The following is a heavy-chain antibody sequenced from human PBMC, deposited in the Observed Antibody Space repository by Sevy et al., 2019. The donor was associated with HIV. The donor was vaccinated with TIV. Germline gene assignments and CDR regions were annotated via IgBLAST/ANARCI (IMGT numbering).Heavy chain of an antibody. D-gene: IGHD1-26*01. V-gene: IGHV3-11*01. CDR2: ISGSGNTI. CDR3: ARAGGSWALRY. Sequence: GGSLRLSCAASGFIFSDYYMSWIRQAPGKGLEWVSYISGSGNTIYYTDSVKGRFTISRDNANDSLYLQMNSLRAEDTAGYYCARAGGSWALRYWGQGSLVTVSS. CDR1: GFIFSDYY. J-gene: IGHJ4*02.